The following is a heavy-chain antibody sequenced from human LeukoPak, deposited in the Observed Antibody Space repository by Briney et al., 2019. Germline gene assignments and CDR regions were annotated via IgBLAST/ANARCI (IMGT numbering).Heavy chain of an antibody. Sequence: GGSLRLSCAASGFTFSSYAMSWVRQAPGKGLEWVSAISGSGGSTYYADSVKGRFTISRDNSKNTLYLQMNSLRAEDTAVYYCAKSPPSITMVRGPRPGYFDYWGRGTLVTVSS. D-gene: IGHD3-10*01. CDR1: GFTFSSYA. CDR3: AKSPPSITMVRGPRPGYFDY. J-gene: IGHJ4*02. V-gene: IGHV3-23*01. CDR2: ISGSGGST.